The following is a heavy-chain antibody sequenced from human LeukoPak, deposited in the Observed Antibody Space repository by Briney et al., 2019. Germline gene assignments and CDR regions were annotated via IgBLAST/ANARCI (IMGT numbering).Heavy chain of an antibody. CDR1: GYTFTGYY. CDR2: INANSGGT. V-gene: IGHV1-2*06. Sequence: GASVKVSCKASGYTFTGYYMHWARQAPGQGLEWMGRINANSGGTNYAQKFQGRVTMTRDTSISTAYMELSRLRSDDTAVYYCARAYCTDGSCYSTDYWGQGTLVTVSS. D-gene: IGHD2-15*01. CDR3: ARAYCTDGSCYSTDY. J-gene: IGHJ4*02.